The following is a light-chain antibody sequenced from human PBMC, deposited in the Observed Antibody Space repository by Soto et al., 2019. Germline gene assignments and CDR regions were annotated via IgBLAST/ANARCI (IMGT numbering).Light chain of an antibody. Sequence: EMVLTQSPGTLSLSPGERATLSCRASQSVSSSYLAWYQQKPGQAPRLLIYGASSRATGIPDRFSGSGSGTDFTLTISRLEPEDFAGYYCQQYGSLYTFCQGTQLEIK. CDR2: GAS. CDR3: QQYGSLYT. V-gene: IGKV3-20*01. CDR1: QSVSSSY. J-gene: IGKJ2*01.